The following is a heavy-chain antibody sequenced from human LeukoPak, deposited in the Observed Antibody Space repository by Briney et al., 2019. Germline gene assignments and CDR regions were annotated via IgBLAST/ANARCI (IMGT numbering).Heavy chain of an antibody. CDR1: GGSFSGYY. D-gene: IGHD2-2*01. V-gene: IGHV4-34*01. J-gene: IGHJ4*02. Sequence: SETLTLTCAVYGGSFSGYYLSWIRQPPGKGLEWIGEINHSRSTKYNPSLKRRVNISVDTSKIQLSLKLSSVTAADTAVYYCARGIYTSCPPKYWGQGTLVTVSS. CDR3: ARGIYTSCPPKY. CDR2: INHSRST.